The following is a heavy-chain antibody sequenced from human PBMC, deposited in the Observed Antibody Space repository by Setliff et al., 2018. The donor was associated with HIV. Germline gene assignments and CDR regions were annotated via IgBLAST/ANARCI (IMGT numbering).Heavy chain of an antibody. CDR1: GFDFNVYS. CDR3: VRAPPNTVVAFFEY. V-gene: IGHV3-7*03. Sequence: GGSLRLSCAASGFDFNVYSMTWVRQAPGKGLEWVANIKQDGSEKYYADPVKGRFTISRDFSKDVLYLEMNSVKVEDTAVYYCVRAPPNTVVAFFEYWGRGTLVTVSS. D-gene: IGHD2-15*01. J-gene: IGHJ4*02. CDR2: IKQDGSEK.